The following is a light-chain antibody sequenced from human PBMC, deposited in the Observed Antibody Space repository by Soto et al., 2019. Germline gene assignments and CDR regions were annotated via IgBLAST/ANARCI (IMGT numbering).Light chain of an antibody. CDR1: SGHSTYA. V-gene: IGLV4-69*02. CDR3: QTWASGIQV. CDR2: LESDGSH. Sequence: QLVLTQSPSASASLGASVKLTCTLSSGHSTYAITWHQQQPEKGPRFLMKLESDGSHSKGDGIPDRFSGSSSGAERYLTISSLHSEDEADYYCQTWASGIQVFGGGTKVTVL. J-gene: IGLJ3*02.